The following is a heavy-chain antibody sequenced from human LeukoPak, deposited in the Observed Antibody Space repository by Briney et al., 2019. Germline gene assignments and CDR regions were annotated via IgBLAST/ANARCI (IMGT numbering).Heavy chain of an antibody. CDR3: AREADGPTLTYYYYYGMDV. Sequence: GGSLRLSCAASGFTFSRYWMSWVRQAPGKGLEWVANIKQDGSEKYYVDSVKGRFTISRDNAKNSLYLQMNSLRAEDTAVYYCAREADGPTLTYYYYYGMDVWGQGTTVTVSS. D-gene: IGHD4/OR15-4a*01. J-gene: IGHJ6*02. CDR1: GFTFSRYW. CDR2: IKQDGSEK. V-gene: IGHV3-7*01.